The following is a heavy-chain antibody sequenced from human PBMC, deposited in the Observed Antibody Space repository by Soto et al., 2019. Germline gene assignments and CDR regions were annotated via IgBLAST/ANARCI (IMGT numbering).Heavy chain of an antibody. D-gene: IGHD4-4*01. CDR2: IKSDGSDT. V-gene: IGHV3-74*01. CDR1: GFTFSSYW. J-gene: IGHJ6*02. CDR3: ARGIQYRYGVDV. Sequence: EVQLVESVGGLVQPGGSLRLSCAAAGFTFSSYWMHWVRQAPGKGLVWVSRIKSDGSDTFYADSVKGRFTISRDNAKNTVQLQMNSLRADDTAVYYCARGIQYRYGVDVWGQGTTVTVSS.